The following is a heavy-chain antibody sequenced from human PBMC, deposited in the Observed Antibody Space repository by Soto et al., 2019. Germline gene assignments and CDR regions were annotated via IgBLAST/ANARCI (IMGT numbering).Heavy chain of an antibody. CDR3: ARAEFDYGRVAFDY. Sequence: SETLSLTCAVYGGSFSGYYWSWIRQPPGKGLEWIGEINHSGSTNYNPSLKSRVTISVDTSKNQFSLKLSSVTAADTAVYYCARAEFDYGRVAFDYWGQGTLVTVSS. V-gene: IGHV4-34*01. CDR1: GGSFSGYY. CDR2: INHSGST. D-gene: IGHD4-17*01. J-gene: IGHJ4*02.